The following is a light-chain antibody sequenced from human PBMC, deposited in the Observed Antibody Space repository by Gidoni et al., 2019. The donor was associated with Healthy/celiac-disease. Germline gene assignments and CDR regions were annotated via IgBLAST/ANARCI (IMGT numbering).Light chain of an antibody. CDR2: DAS. Sequence: EIVLTQSPATLSLSPGERATLSCGASQSVSSSYLAWYQQKPGLAPRLLIYDASSRATGIPDRFSGSGSGTDFTLTISRLELEDFALYYCQQYGSSPFGGGTKVEIK. J-gene: IGKJ4*01. CDR1: QSVSSSY. CDR3: QQYGSSP. V-gene: IGKV3D-20*01.